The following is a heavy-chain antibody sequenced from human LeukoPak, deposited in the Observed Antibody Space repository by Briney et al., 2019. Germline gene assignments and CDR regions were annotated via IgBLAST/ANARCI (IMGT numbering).Heavy chain of an antibody. CDR1: GDSVSSSSSA. J-gene: IGHJ4*02. CDR3: ARNLHPSFDY. Sequence: SQTLSLTCAISGDSVSSSSSAWSWIRQSPSRGLEWLGRTYYRSMWIIDYAVSVESRITINPDTPKNHFSLQLNSVTPDDTAVYYCARNLHPSFDYWGQGTLVTVSS. V-gene: IGHV6-1*01. CDR2: TYYRSMWII.